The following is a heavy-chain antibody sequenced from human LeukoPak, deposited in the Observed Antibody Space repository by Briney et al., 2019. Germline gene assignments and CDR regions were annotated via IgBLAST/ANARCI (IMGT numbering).Heavy chain of an antibody. J-gene: IGHJ6*03. CDR3: ARELPYDRGLYYMDV. CDR1: GFTFSSYW. CDR2: INSDGSST. Sequence: PGGSLRLSCAASGFTFSSYWMHWVRQAPGKGLVWVSRINSDGSSTSYADSVKGRFTISRDNAKNTLYLQMNSLRAEDTAVYYCARELPYDRGLYYMDVWSKETKVTV. D-gene: IGHD3-3*01. V-gene: IGHV3-74*01.